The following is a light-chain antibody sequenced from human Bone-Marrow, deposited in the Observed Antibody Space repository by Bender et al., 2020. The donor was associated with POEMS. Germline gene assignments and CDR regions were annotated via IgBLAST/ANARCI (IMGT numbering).Light chain of an antibody. J-gene: IGLJ3*02. V-gene: IGLV1-44*01. CDR1: SSNIGTNP. CDR3: AAWEDSLNGWV. Sequence: QSVLTQPPSASGTPGQRVTISCSGSSSNIGTNPVNWYQQPPATAPKLLIYINNQRPSGVPDRFSGSKSGTSASLAISGLQSEDEADYYCAAWEDSLNGWVFGGGTKLTVL. CDR2: INN.